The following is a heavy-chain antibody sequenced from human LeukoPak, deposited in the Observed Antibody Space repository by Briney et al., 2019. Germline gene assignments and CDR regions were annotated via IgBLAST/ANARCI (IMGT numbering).Heavy chain of an antibody. J-gene: IGHJ4*02. Sequence: SETLSLTCTVSGGSISSGGYYWSWIRQHPGKGLEWIGYIYYSGSTNYNPSLKSRVTISVDTSKNQFSLKLSSVTAADTAVYYCARKTTVVASHYDYWGQGTLVTVSS. D-gene: IGHD4-23*01. V-gene: IGHV4-61*08. CDR1: GGSISSGGYY. CDR3: ARKTTVVASHYDY. CDR2: IYYSGST.